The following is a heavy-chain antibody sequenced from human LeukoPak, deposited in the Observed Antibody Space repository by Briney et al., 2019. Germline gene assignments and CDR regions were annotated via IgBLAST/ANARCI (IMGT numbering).Heavy chain of an antibody. V-gene: IGHV3-48*03. D-gene: IGHD6-19*01. J-gene: IGHJ3*02. CDR2: ISSSGSTI. Sequence: GGSLRLSCAASGFTFRSYEMNWVRQAPGKGLEWVSYISSSGSTIYYEDSVKGRFTISRDNAKTSLFLQMNSLRAEDTAVYYCAREQWNSFNIWGQGTMVTVSS. CDR1: GFTFRSYE. CDR3: AREQWNSFNI.